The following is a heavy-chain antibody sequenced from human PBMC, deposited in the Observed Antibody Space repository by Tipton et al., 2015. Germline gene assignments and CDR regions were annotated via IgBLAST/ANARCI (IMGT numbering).Heavy chain of an antibody. V-gene: IGHV6-1*01. CDR1: GDSVSSSTSA. CDR2: TYYRSKWYY. J-gene: IGHJ3*02. Sequence: LRLSCDISGDSVSSSTSAWNWIRQSPSRGLEWLGRTYYRSKWYYEYSISVKSRVTVTPDTSRNQFSLHLNSVTPEDTAVYYCARGRNNAFDIWGQGTLVTVSS. CDR3: ARGRNNAFDI.